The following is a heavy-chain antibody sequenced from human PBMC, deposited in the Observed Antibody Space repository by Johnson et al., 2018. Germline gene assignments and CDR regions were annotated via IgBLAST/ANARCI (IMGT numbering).Heavy chain of an antibody. Sequence: QVQLVQSGGGVVQPGRSLRLSCAASGFSFSNYGMHWVRQAPGKGLEWVAVISYDVSNKYYAESVKGRFTISRDNSKNTLYLQMNSRRTQDTAVYYCAKYHDGNSGAFDIWGQGTMVTVSS. V-gene: IGHV3-30*18. CDR3: AKYHDGNSGAFDI. J-gene: IGHJ3*02. CDR2: ISYDVSNK. CDR1: GFSFSNYG. D-gene: IGHD4-23*01.